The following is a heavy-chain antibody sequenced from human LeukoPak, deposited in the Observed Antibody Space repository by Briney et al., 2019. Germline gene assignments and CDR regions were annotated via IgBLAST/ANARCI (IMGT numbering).Heavy chain of an antibody. D-gene: IGHD3-16*01. V-gene: IGHV1-69-2*01. CDR3: ATDLPAWGNYVDV. Sequence: ASVKVACKASGYTFTDYYMHWVQQAPGKGLECMGLVDPEDGETIYAGKFEGRVTITADTSTDTAYMELNSLRSEGTAVSYCATDLPAWGNYVDVWGKGTTVTVSS. J-gene: IGHJ6*03. CDR2: VDPEDGET. CDR1: GYTFTDYY.